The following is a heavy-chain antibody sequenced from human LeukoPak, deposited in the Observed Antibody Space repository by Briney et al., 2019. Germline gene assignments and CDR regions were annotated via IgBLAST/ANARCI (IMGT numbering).Heavy chain of an antibody. CDR2: IYYSGST. CDR1: GGSISSYY. V-gene: IGHV4-59*08. J-gene: IGHJ3*02. Sequence: SETLSLTCTVSGGSISSYYWSWIRQPPGKGLEWIGYIYYSGSTNYNPSLKSRVTISVDTSKNQFSLKLSSVTAADTAVYYCARQSINGAAFGIWGQGTMVTVSS. CDR3: ARQSINGAAFGI. D-gene: IGHD1-26*01.